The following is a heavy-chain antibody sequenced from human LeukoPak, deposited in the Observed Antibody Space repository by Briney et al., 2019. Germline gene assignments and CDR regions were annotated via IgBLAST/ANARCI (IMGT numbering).Heavy chain of an antibody. CDR2: ISSSGSTI. J-gene: IGHJ4*02. CDR1: GFTFSDSY. CDR3: ARGKYSFDY. V-gene: IGHV3-11*01. Sequence: GGSLRLSCAASGFTFSDSYMSWIRQAPGKGLEYISYISSSGSTIYYADSVKGRFTLSRDNAKNLLSLEMNSLRAEDTAVYYCARGKYSFDYWGQGTLVTVSS.